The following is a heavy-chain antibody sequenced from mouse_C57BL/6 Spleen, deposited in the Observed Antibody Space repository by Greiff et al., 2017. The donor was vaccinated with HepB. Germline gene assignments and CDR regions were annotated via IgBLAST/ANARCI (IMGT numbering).Heavy chain of an antibody. CDR2: IRSKSNNYAT. CDR3: VRRGLYAMDY. J-gene: IGHJ4*01. Sequence: DVMLVESGGGLVQPKGSLKLSCAASGFSFNTYAMNWVRQAPGKGLEWVARIRSKSNNYATYYADSVKDRFTISRDDSESMLYLQMNNLKTEDTAMYYCVRRGLYAMDYWGQGTSVTVSS. V-gene: IGHV10-1*01. CDR1: GFSFNTYA.